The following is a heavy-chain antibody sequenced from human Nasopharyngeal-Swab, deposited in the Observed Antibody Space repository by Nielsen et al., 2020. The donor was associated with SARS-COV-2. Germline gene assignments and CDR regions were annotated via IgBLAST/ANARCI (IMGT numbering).Heavy chain of an antibody. CDR2: IKQDRSEK. CDR1: GFTFSSYW. J-gene: IGHJ6*02. CDR3: ARDQYYDSSGYYYYGMDV. V-gene: IGHV3-7*01. Sequence: GESLKISCAASGFTFSSYWMSWVRQAPGKGLEWVANIKQDRSEKYYVDSVKGRFTISRDNAKNSLYLQMNSLRAEDTAVYYCARDQYYDSSGYYYYGMDVWGQGTTVTVSS. D-gene: IGHD3-22*01.